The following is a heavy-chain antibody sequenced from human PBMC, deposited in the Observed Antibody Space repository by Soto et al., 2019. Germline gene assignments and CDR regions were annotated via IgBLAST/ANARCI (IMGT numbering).Heavy chain of an antibody. D-gene: IGHD3-10*01. V-gene: IGHV3-53*01. CDR3: ARSRDQLLWFGDNAFDI. Sequence: GGSLRLSCAASGFTVSSNYMSWVRQAPGKWLEWVSVIYSGGSTYYADSVKGRFTISRDNSKNTLYLQMNSLRAEDTAVYYCARSRDQLLWFGDNAFDIWGQGXMVTV. CDR1: GFTVSSNY. CDR2: IYSGGST. J-gene: IGHJ3*02.